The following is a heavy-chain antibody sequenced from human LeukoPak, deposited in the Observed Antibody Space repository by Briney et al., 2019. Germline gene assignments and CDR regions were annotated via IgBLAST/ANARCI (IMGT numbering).Heavy chain of an antibody. CDR3: AREHCSGGSCFDPRYYYYGMDV. Sequence: SVKVSCKASGGTLSSYALNWVRQAPGQGLEWIGRIIPIFAIVNYAQNFQGRVTITADKSTNTAYMELSSLRFEDTAVYYCAREHCSGGSCFDPRYYYYGMDVWGQGTTVTVSS. D-gene: IGHD2-15*01. CDR1: GGTLSSYA. V-gene: IGHV1-69*04. CDR2: IIPIFAIV. J-gene: IGHJ6*02.